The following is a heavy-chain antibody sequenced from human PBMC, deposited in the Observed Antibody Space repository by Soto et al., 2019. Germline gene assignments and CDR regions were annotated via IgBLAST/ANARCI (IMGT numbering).Heavy chain of an antibody. D-gene: IGHD6-13*01. Sequence: EVPLLESGGGLVQPGGSLRLSCAASGFTFNNYAMSWVRQAPGRGLEWVSAIIGSGNIIHYADSVKGRFTISRDNSKNTLYLQMSSLRAEDTDVYYWALAISSSWSYFDYWGQGTLVTVSS. CDR3: ALAISSSWSYFDY. CDR1: GFTFNNYA. J-gene: IGHJ4*02. V-gene: IGHV3-23*01. CDR2: IIGSGNII.